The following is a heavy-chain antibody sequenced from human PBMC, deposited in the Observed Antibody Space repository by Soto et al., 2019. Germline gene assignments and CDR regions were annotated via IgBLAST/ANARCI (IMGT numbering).Heavy chain of an antibody. CDR3: ARDSGDYIHYGMDV. CDR2: IYYSGST. J-gene: IGHJ6*02. D-gene: IGHD1-26*01. Sequence: KPSETMAITCTVSSGSISSYYWSWIRKPPGKGLEWIGYIYYSGSTNYNPSLKSRVTISVDTSKNQFSLKLSSVTAADTAVYYCARDSGDYIHYGMDVWGQGTTVTVSS. V-gene: IGHV4-59*01. CDR1: SGSISSYY.